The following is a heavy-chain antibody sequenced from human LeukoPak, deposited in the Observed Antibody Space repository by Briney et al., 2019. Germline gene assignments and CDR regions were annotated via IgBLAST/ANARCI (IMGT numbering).Heavy chain of an antibody. J-gene: IGHJ4*02. D-gene: IGHD1-26*01. CDR1: GGSISSYY. Sequence: SETLSLTCTVSGGSISSYYWSWIRQPPGKGLEWIGYIYYSGSTNYNPSLKSRVTISADTSKNQFSLKLSSVTAADTAVYYCAGTQWGLRYFDYWGQGTLVTVSP. CDR2: IYYSGST. CDR3: AGTQWGLRYFDY. V-gene: IGHV4-59*01.